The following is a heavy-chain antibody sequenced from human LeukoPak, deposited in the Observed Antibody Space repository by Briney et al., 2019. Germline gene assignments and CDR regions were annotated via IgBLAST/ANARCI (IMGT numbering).Heavy chain of an antibody. Sequence: GGSLRLSCAASGFTVSSNYMSWVRQAPGKGLKWVSVIYSGGSTYYADSVKGRSTISRDSSKNTVYLQMNSLRAEDTAVYYCAKSIGYFDWLLPFQHWGQGSLVIVSS. J-gene: IGHJ1*01. V-gene: IGHV3-53*01. CDR2: IYSGGST. CDR3: AKSIGYFDWLLPFQH. CDR1: GFTVSSNY. D-gene: IGHD3-9*01.